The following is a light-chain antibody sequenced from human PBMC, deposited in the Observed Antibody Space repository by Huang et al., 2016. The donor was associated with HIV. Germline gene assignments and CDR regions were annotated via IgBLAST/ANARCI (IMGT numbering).Light chain of an antibody. CDR3: QQYVTSPKIT. CDR1: QRVTNNY. V-gene: IGKV3D-20*01. J-gene: IGKJ5*01. CDR2: DAS. Sequence: EIVLTQSPATLSLSPGERATLSCGASQRVTNNYLAWYQQKPGLAPRLLIYDASSRATDIPDRFSGSGSGTDFTLTIRRLEPEDFAVYYCQQYVTSPKITFGQGTRLEMK.